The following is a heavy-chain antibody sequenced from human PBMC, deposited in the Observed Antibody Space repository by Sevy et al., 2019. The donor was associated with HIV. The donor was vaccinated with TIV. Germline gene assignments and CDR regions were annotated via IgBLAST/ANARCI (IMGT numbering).Heavy chain of an antibody. J-gene: IGHJ6*02. CDR3: ARHVGRGYDFWSGYPYYYYYGMDV. CDR1: GFTFSSYS. CDR2: ISSSSSYI. D-gene: IGHD3-3*01. Sequence: GGSLRLSCAASGFTFSSYSMNWVRQAPGKGLEWVSSISSSSSYIYYADSVKGRFTISRDNAKNSLYLQMNSLRAEDTAVYYCARHVGRGYDFWSGYPYYYYYGMDVWGQGTTVTVSS. V-gene: IGHV3-21*01.